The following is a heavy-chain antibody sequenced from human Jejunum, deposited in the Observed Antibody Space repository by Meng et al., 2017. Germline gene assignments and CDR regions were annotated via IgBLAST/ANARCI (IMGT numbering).Heavy chain of an antibody. D-gene: IGHD6-19*01. Sequence: QGQPQGAGPGLVKPSGTLSLTCAVSGDSISSDNWWSWVRQPPGKGPEWIGDIFRTGTSNYSPSLRSRVAIYMDKSKNQFSLSLNSVTAADTAVYYCARKGGTYSTGHFPHFDYWGQGTLVTVSS. CDR3: ARKGGTYSTGHFPHFDY. CDR1: GDSISSDNW. V-gene: IGHV4-4*02. J-gene: IGHJ4*02. CDR2: IFRTGTS.